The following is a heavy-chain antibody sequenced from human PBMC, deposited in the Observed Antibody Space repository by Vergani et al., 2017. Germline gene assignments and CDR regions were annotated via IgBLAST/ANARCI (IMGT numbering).Heavy chain of an antibody. D-gene: IGHD4-17*01. Sequence: EVQLVESGGVVVQPGGSLRLSCAASGFTFDDYAMHWVRQAPGKGLEWVSAISGSGGSTYYADSVKGRFTISRDNSKNTLYLQMNSLRAEDTAVYYCAKQGDYGDYPKDFDYWGQGTLVTVSS. V-gene: IGHV3-23*04. CDR1: GFTFDDYA. CDR2: ISGSGGST. J-gene: IGHJ4*02. CDR3: AKQGDYGDYPKDFDY.